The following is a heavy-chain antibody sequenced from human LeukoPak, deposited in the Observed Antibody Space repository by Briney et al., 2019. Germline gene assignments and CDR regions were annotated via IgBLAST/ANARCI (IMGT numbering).Heavy chain of an antibody. CDR2: IYPGDSDT. V-gene: IGHV5-51*01. CDR1: GXSFTTYC. D-gene: IGHD6-19*01. CDR3: ALGVAGRFAF. Sequence: GESLKISFKASGXSFTTYCIGWVRQMPGKGLEWMGSIYPGDSDTTYDPSFQGKVTISADKSISTAYLQWNSLKASDTAMYYCALGVAGRFAFWGQGTLVTVSS. J-gene: IGHJ4*02.